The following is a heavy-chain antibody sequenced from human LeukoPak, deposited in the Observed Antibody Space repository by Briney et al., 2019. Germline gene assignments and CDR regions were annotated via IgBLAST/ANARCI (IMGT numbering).Heavy chain of an antibody. CDR2: ISWNSGSI. V-gene: IGHV3-9*01. J-gene: IGHJ5*02. CDR1: GFTFDDYA. CDR3: AKNEIPELEPPPSWFDP. Sequence: GGSLRLSCAASGFTFDDYAMHWVRQAPGKGLEWVSGISWNSGSIGYADSVKGRFTISRDNAKNSLYLQMNSLRAEDTAVYYCAKNEIPELEPPPSWFDPWGQGTLVTVSS. D-gene: IGHD1-1*01.